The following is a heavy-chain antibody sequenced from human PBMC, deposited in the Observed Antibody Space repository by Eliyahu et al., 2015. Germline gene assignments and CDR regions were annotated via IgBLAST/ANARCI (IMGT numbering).Heavy chain of an antibody. CDR3: AHRHPFSNGFDY. CDR2: IYWDDDK. Sequence: QITLKESGPTLAKPTQTLTXTCTXXGFSXATXGVGVGWIRQPPGKSPAWLAAIYWDDDKRYSPSLRTRLTVTKNTSRNQVVLALTNMDPIDTGTYYCAHRHPFSNGFDYWGQGILVVVSS. J-gene: IGHJ4*02. V-gene: IGHV2-5*02. D-gene: IGHD3-22*01. CDR1: GFSXATXGVG.